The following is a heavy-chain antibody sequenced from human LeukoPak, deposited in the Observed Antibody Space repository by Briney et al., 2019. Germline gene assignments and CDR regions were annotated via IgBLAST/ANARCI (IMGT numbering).Heavy chain of an antibody. Sequence: GGSLRLSCSASGFTFSGYAMHWVRQAPGKGLEWVAVISYDGSNKYYADSVKGRFTISRDNSKNTLYLQMNSLRAEDTAVYYCASLYYYDSSGSDIWGQGTLVTVSS. CDR1: GFTFSGYA. J-gene: IGHJ4*02. CDR3: ASLYYYDSSGSDI. CDR2: ISYDGSNK. D-gene: IGHD3-22*01. V-gene: IGHV3-30*04.